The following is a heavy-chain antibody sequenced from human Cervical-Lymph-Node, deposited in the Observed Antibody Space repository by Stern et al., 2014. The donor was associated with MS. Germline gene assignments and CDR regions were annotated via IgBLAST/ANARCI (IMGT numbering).Heavy chain of an antibody. CDR2: KSSDEHNE. J-gene: IGHJ3*02. V-gene: IGHV3-30*04. CDR3: TYGRNYGFDAFDI. CDR1: GFIFSSSS. D-gene: IGHD3-16*01. Sequence: VQLVESGGGVVQPGRSLRLSCAASGFIFSSSSMHWVRQAPGKGLEWVAVKSSDEHNEDYVDSVKGRFTISRDNSKNTLYLQMNSLRPEDTAMYYCTYGRNYGFDAFDIWGQGTMVIVSS.